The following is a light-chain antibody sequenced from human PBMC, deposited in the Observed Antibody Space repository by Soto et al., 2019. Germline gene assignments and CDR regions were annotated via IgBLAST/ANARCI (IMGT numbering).Light chain of an antibody. CDR3: GTWDSSLSAHV. CDR1: SSNIGNNY. Sequence: QSVLTQPPSVSAAPGQKVTISCSGSSSNIGNNYVSWYQQLPGTAPKLLIYENNKRPSGIPDRFSGSKSGTSATLGITGHQTGDEADYYCGTWDSSLSAHVFGTGTKVTVL. V-gene: IGLV1-51*02. J-gene: IGLJ1*01. CDR2: ENN.